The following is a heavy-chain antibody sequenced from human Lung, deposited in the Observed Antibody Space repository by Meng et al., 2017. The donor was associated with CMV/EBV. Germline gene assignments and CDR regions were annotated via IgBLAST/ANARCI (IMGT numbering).Heavy chain of an antibody. CDR3: ARAFYDSIFDGMDV. D-gene: IGHD3-22*01. CDR1: GFTFSSYA. V-gene: IGHV3-30*04. Sequence: GESLKISCAASGFTFSSYAMHWVRQAPGKGLEWVAVISYDGSNKYYADSVKGRFTISRDNSKNTLYLQMNSLRAEDTAVYYCARAFYDSIFDGMDVWGRGTTVTVSS. J-gene: IGHJ6*02. CDR2: ISYDGSNK.